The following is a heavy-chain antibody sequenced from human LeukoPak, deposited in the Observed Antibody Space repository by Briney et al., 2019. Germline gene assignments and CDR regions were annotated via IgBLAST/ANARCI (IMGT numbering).Heavy chain of an antibody. J-gene: IGHJ4*02. CDR1: GGSISSSSYY. CDR2: IYYSGST. CDR3: ATATSYGGIDY. V-gene: IGHV4-39*01. D-gene: IGHD4/OR15-4a*01. Sequence: PSETLSLTCTVSGGSISSSSYYWGWIRQPPGKGLEWIGSIYYSGSTYYNPSLKSRVTISVDTSKNQFSLKLSSVTAADTAVYYCATATSYGGIDYWGQGTLATVSS.